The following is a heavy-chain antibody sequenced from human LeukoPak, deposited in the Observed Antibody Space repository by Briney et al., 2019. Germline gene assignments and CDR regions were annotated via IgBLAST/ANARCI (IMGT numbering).Heavy chain of an antibody. CDR2: TYYRSKWYN. CDR1: GDSVSSNSAA. D-gene: IGHD6-6*01. V-gene: IGHV6-1*01. J-gene: IGHJ6*03. Sequence: SQTLSLTCAISGDSVSSNSAAWNWIRQSPSRGLEWLGRTYYRSKWYNDYAVSVKSRITINPDTSKNQYSLQLNSVTPEDTAVYYCAREVAARQHDYYYYMDVWGKGTTVTVSS. CDR3: AREVAARQHDYYYYMDV.